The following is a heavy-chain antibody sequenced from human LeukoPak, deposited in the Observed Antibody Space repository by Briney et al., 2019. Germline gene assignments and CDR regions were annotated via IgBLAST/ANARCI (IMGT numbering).Heavy chain of an antibody. CDR3: ARGHRRDGYNTDY. V-gene: IGHV1-69*13. CDR2: IIPIFGTA. D-gene: IGHD5-24*01. J-gene: IGHJ4*02. CDR1: GGTFSSYA. Sequence: SVKVSCKASGGTFSSYAISWVRQAPGQGLEWMGGIIPIFGTANYAQKFQGRVTVTADESTSTAYMELSSLRSEDTAVYYCARGHRRDGYNTDYWGQGTLVTVSS.